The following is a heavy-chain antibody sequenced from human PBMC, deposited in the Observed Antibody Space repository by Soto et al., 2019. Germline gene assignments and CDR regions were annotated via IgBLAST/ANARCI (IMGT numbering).Heavy chain of an antibody. J-gene: IGHJ4*02. V-gene: IGHV4-4*02. CDR3: ARTKRGYSYGGQDY. CDR1: GCSISSSNW. CDR2: IYHSGST. D-gene: IGHD5-18*01. Sequence: SEPLSLTCAVSGCSISSSNWWSWVNQPPGKGLEWIGEIYHSGSTNYNPSLKSRVTISVDKSKNQFSLKLSSVTAADTAVYYCARTKRGYSYGGQDYWGQGTLVTVSS.